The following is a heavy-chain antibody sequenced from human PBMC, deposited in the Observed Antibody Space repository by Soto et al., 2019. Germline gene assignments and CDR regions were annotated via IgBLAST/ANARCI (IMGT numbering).Heavy chain of an antibody. V-gene: IGHV3-23*01. CDR1: GFTFSNYA. J-gene: IGHJ4*02. D-gene: IGHD6-19*01. CDR2: ISGSGGST. Sequence: GSLRLSCAVSGFTFSNYAMSWVRQAPGKGLEWVSVISGSGGSTYYADSVKGRFTISRGNSKNTLFLQMNSLRAEDTAVYYCAKHGSACSTATCYRSNYFDYWGQGALVTVSS. CDR3: AKHGSACSTATCYRSNYFDY.